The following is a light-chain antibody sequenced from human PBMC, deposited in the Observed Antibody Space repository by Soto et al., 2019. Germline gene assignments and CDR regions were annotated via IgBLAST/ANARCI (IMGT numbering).Light chain of an antibody. CDR1: HSVSTY. Sequence: EVVLTQSPATLSLSPGERASLSCRASHSVSTYLAWYQQKPGQPPRLLMYDPSNRATGIPARFSGSGSGTDFSRTISSPAPEDFAVYDGQLRINWPPHFGQGTRLEIK. CDR3: QLRINWPPH. CDR2: DPS. J-gene: IGKJ5*01. V-gene: IGKV3-11*01.